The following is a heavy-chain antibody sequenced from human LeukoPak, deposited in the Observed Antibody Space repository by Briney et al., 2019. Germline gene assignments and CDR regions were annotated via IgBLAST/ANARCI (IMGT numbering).Heavy chain of an antibody. CDR3: AREILGRYGDYPFDY. V-gene: IGHV1-2*02. CDR2: INPNSGGT. D-gene: IGHD4-17*01. Sequence: GASVKVSCKASGYTFTGYYMHWVRQAPGQGLEWMGWINPNSGGTNYAQKFQGRVTMTRDTSISTAYMELSRLRSDDTAVYYCAREILGRYGDYPFDYWGQGTLVTVSS. J-gene: IGHJ4*02. CDR1: GYTFTGYY.